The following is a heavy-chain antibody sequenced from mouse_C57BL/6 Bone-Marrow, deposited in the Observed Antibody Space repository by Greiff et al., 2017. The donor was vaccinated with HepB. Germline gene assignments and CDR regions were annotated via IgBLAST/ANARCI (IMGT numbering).Heavy chain of an antibody. CDR2: ISSGSSTI. V-gene: IGHV5-17*01. Sequence: DVMLVESGGGLVKPGGSLKLSCAASGFTFSDYGMHWVRQAPEKGLEWVAYISSGSSTIYYADTVKGRFTISRDNAKNTLFLQMTSLRSEDTAMYYCARPNFSYYYGPYFDYWGQGTTLTVSS. CDR1: GFTFSDYG. D-gene: IGHD1-1*01. J-gene: IGHJ2*01. CDR3: ARPNFSYYYGPYFDY.